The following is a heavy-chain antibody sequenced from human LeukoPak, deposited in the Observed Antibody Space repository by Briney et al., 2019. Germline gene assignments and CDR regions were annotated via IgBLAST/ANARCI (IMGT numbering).Heavy chain of an antibody. CDR3: ARATVATPSEFDY. Sequence: PSETLSLTCTVSGGSVSSSAYYWSWIRQHPGKGLEWIGYISYSGYTYYNPSLRSRASISADTPKSQFSLKLSSTTAADTAVYYCARATVATPSEFDYWGQGTLVTVTS. D-gene: IGHD4-17*01. V-gene: IGHV4-31*03. CDR1: GGSVSSSAYY. J-gene: IGHJ4*02. CDR2: ISYSGYT.